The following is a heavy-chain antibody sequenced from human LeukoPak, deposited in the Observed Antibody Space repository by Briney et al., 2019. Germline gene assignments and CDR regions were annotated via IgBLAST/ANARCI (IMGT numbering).Heavy chain of an antibody. V-gene: IGHV4-59*01. CDR1: GGSISSYY. Sequence: PSETLSLTCTVSGGSISSYYWSWIRQPPWKGLEWIGYIFSSGGTSYNPSLKSRVTISLDTSKNQFSLKVTSVTAADTAMYYCARAPSLYYFDSWGQGTLFPVSS. CDR3: ARAPSLYYFDS. J-gene: IGHJ4*02. D-gene: IGHD2/OR15-2a*01. CDR2: IFSSGGT.